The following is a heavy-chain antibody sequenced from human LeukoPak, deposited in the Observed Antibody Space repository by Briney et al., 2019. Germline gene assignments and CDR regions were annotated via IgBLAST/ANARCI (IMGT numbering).Heavy chain of an antibody. CDR2: INPGDGSKT. D-gene: IGHD3-22*01. CDR3: VRDGAGTIPYDL. V-gene: IGHV3-74*01. J-gene: IGHJ4*01. Sequence: PGGSLRLSCAASGFTFSNYWMNWVRQAPGKGLMWVSHINPGDGSKTAYADSVKGRFTVSRDNAKNTLYQQMSSMKDEDTAVYYCVRDGAGTIPYDLWGQGTLVTVSS. CDR1: GFTFSNYW.